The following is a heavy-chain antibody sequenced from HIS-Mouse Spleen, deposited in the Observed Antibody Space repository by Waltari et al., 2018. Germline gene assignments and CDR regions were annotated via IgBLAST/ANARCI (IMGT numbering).Heavy chain of an antibody. D-gene: IGHD6-13*01. J-gene: IGHJ6*02. Sequence: QVQLQESGPGLVKPSETLSLTCTVSVGSISSYYWSWIRQPPGKGLEWIGYIYYSGSTNSNPSLKGRVTISVYTSTNQFSLKLSSVTAADTAVYYCAGTSSSWYYYYYGMDVWGQGTTVTVSS. CDR2: IYYSGST. CDR3: AGTSSSWYYYYYGMDV. CDR1: VGSISSYY. V-gene: IGHV4-59*01.